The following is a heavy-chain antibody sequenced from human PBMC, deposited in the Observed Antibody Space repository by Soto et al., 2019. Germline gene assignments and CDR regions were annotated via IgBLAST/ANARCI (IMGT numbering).Heavy chain of an antibody. CDR1: GGTVSSYA. CDR3: ARDVSSDTTGFRGYDL. D-gene: IGHD3-10*01. J-gene: IGHJ4*02. Sequence: QLHLVQSGAEVKKAGSSVKVSCKASGGTVSSYAITWVRQAPGKGLEWMGVFIPIFVSAHYAPKFQGRITITADASTNTAYMDLSGLTSEDTAIYYCARDVSSDTTGFRGYDLWGQGTQVTVSS. V-gene: IGHV1-69*01. CDR2: FIPIFVSA.